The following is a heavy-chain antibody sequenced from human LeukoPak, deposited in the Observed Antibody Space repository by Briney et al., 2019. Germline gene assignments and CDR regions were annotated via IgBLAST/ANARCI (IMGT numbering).Heavy chain of an antibody. Sequence: ASVKVSCKASGYTFTSYGISWVRQAPGQGLEWMGIINPSGGSTSYAQKFQGRVTMTRDTSTSTVYMELSSLRSEDTAVYYCARVRVNSYPERAFDIWGQGTMVTVSS. V-gene: IGHV1-46*01. CDR3: ARVRVNSYPERAFDI. J-gene: IGHJ3*02. CDR2: INPSGGST. CDR1: GYTFTSYG. D-gene: IGHD1-14*01.